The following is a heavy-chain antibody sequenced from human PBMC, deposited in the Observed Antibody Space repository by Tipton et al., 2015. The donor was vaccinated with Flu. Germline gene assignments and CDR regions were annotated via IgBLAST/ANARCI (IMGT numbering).Heavy chain of an antibody. CDR2: VYDDGRT. CDR3: ARDEGGTYPD. J-gene: IGHJ4*02. D-gene: IGHD1-14*01. Sequence: QLVQSGGGLIRPGGSLRLSCAVSGFTVSTSYMSWVRQPPGKGLEWVSIVYDDGRTYYAGSVEGRFAISRDNPKNILYLQMNSLRADDTAVYFCARDEGGTYPDWGQGTLVTVSS. V-gene: IGHV3-53*01. CDR1: GFTVSTSY.